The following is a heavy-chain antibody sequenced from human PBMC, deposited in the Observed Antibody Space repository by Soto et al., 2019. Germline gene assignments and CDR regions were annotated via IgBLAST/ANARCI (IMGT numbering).Heavy chain of an antibody. CDR3: ARSQGGSSSLDIYYYYYYCMDV. V-gene: IGHV1-69*01. Sequence: QVQLVQSGAEVKKPGSSVKVSCKAPGGTFSSYAISWVRQGPGQGLEWMGGIIPIFGTAKYAQKFQGRVTITADESTSTGYMELSSLRSEDTAVYYCARSQGGSSSLDIYYYYYYCMDVWGQGTTVTVSS. J-gene: IGHJ6*02. D-gene: IGHD2-15*01. CDR1: GGTFSSYA. CDR2: IIPIFGTA.